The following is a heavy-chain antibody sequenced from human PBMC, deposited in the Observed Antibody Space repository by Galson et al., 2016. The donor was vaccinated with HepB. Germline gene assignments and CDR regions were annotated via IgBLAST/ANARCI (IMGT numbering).Heavy chain of an antibody. CDR1: GYSFTSNG. J-gene: IGHJ6*02. V-gene: IGHV1-18*01. CDR3: AREADSSGYYYYGMDV. Sequence: SVKVSCKASGYSFTSNGISWVRQAPGQGLEWMGWISGYNGDTTYAQDFQGRVTMSTETSTSTAYMELGRLRSDDTAVYYCAREADSSGYYYYGMDVWGQGTAVTVSS. D-gene: IGHD3-22*01. CDR2: ISGYNGDT.